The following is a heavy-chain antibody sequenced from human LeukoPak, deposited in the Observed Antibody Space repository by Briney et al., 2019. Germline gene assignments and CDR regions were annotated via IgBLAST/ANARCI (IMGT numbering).Heavy chain of an antibody. CDR2: ISYDGSNK. Sequence: GRSLRHSCAASGFTLSSYGMHWVRQAPGKGLEWVADISYDGSNKYYADSVKGRFTISKDNSKITLYLQMNRLRAEDTAVYYCAKFRVLYYDSSGYCSPVGYFDYWGQGTLVTVSS. CDR3: AKFRVLYYDSSGYCSPVGYFDY. V-gene: IGHV3-30*18. D-gene: IGHD3-22*01. CDR1: GFTLSSYG. J-gene: IGHJ4*02.